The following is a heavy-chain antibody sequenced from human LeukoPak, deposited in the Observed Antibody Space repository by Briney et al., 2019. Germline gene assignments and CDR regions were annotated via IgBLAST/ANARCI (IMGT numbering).Heavy chain of an antibody. CDR1: GYTFISYY. CDR3: ARGESYYDSSGIDY. CDR2: INPSGGTT. V-gene: IGHV1-46*01. D-gene: IGHD3-22*01. Sequence: GASVKVSCKASGYTFISYYIHWVRQAPGQGLEWMGIINPSGGTTTYAQKFQDRVTMTRDMSTSIVYMELSSLRSEDTAMYYCARGESYYDSSGIDYWGQGTLVTVSS. J-gene: IGHJ4*02.